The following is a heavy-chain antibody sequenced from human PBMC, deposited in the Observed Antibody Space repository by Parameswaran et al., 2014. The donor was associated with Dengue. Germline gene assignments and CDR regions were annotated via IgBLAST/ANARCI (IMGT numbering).Heavy chain of an antibody. J-gene: IGHJ6*02. CDR2: IIPIFGTA. Sequence: WVRQAPGQGLEWMGGIIPIFGTANYAQKFQGRVTITADESTSTAYMELSSLRSEDTAVYYCARDLGHGSGSYYDISDNGDYYYGMDVWGQGTTVTVSS. V-gene: IGHV1-69*01. D-gene: IGHD3-10*01. CDR3: ARDLGHGSGSYYDISDNGDYYYGMDV.